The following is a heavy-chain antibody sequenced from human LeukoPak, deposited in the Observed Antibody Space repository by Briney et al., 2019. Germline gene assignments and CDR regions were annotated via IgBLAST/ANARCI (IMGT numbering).Heavy chain of an antibody. Sequence: GGSLRLSCAASGFTFSSYAMSWVRQAPGKGLEWVSAISGSGGSTYYADSVKGRFTISRDNSKNTLYLQMNSLRAEDTAVYYCAKPAIGYCSGASCSDYWGQGTLVTVSS. CDR1: GFTFSSYA. J-gene: IGHJ4*02. CDR2: ISGSGGST. CDR3: AKPAIGYCSGASCSDY. D-gene: IGHD2-15*01. V-gene: IGHV3-23*01.